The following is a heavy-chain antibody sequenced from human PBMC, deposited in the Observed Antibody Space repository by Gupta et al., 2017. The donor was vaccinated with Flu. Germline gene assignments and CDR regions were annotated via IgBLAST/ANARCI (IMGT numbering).Heavy chain of an antibody. Sequence: GSSVKVSCKASGGTFSSYAISWVRQAPGQGLEWMGGIIPIFGTANYAQKFQGRVTITADKSTSTAYMELSSLRSEDTAVYYCARGTAPRYCSSTSCYRNAFDIWGQGTMVTVSS. CDR2: IIPIFGTA. V-gene: IGHV1-69*06. CDR1: GGTFSSYA. D-gene: IGHD2-2*02. CDR3: ARGTAPRYCSSTSCYRNAFDI. J-gene: IGHJ3*02.